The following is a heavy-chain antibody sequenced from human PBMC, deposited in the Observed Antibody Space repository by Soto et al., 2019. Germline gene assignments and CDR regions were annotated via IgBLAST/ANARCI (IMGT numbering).Heavy chain of an antibody. CDR1: GYTFTSYG. Sequence: ASVKVSCKASGYTFTSYGISWVRQAPGQGLEWMGWISAYNGNTNYAQKLQGRVTMTTDTSTSTAYMELRSLRSDDTAVYYCARDEQASSGWKPDPFDYWGQGTLVTVSS. CDR3: ARDEQASSGWKPDPFDY. CDR2: ISAYNGNT. D-gene: IGHD6-19*01. V-gene: IGHV1-18*01. J-gene: IGHJ4*02.